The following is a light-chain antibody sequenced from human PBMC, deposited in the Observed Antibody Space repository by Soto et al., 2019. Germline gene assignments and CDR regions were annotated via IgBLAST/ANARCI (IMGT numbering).Light chain of an antibody. CDR1: STNIGARYD. V-gene: IGLV1-40*01. Sequence: QSPSVSGAPGQRVTISCTGSSTNIGARYDVHWYQQLPGTAPKLLIYGNTNRPSGVPDRFSGSRSGTSASLAITGLQAEDEADYHCQSYDSSLGYVFGTGTKLTVL. J-gene: IGLJ1*01. CDR2: GNT. CDR3: QSYDSSLGYV.